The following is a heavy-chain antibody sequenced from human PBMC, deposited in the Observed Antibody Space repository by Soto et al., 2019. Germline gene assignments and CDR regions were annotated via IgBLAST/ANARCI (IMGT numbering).Heavy chain of an antibody. V-gene: IGHV3-23*01. CDR2: LSGSGDST. Sequence: EVQLWESGGGLIKPGGSRRLSCAASGSTFSIYAMSWVRQAPGKGLERVTVLSGSGDSTYYADSVKGRFTISRDNSKNTLYVQMNSLRAEDTAVYYCARELGYCSGGSCYMDGAFDFWGQGTMVTVSS. CDR3: ARELGYCSGGSCYMDGAFDF. CDR1: GSTFSIYA. J-gene: IGHJ3*01. D-gene: IGHD2-15*01.